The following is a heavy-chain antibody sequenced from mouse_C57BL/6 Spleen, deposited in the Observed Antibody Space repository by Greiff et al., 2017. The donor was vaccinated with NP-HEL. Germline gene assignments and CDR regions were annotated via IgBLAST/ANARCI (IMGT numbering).Heavy chain of an antibody. CDR3: ARPTGSYWYFDV. Sequence: QVQLKESGPELVKPGASVKISCKASGYAFSSSWMNWVKQRPGKGLEWIGRIYPGDGDTNYNGKFKGKATLTADKSSSTAYMQLSSLTSEDSAVYFCARPTGSYWYFDVWGTGTTVTVSS. V-gene: IGHV1-82*01. CDR2: IYPGDGDT. D-gene: IGHD4-1*02. J-gene: IGHJ1*03. CDR1: GYAFSSSW.